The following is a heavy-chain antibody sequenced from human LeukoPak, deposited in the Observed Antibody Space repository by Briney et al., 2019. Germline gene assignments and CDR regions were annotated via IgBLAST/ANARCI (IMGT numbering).Heavy chain of an antibody. CDR1: GFTFSSYA. CDR3: AKGQQLIEDFDY. J-gene: IGHJ4*02. D-gene: IGHD6-13*01. Sequence: GGSLRLSCAASGFTFSSYAMSWVRQARGKGLEWVSAISGSGGSTYYADSVKGRFTISRDNSKNTLYLQMNSLRAEDTAVYYCAKGQQLIEDFDYWGQGTLVTVSS. V-gene: IGHV3-23*01. CDR2: ISGSGGST.